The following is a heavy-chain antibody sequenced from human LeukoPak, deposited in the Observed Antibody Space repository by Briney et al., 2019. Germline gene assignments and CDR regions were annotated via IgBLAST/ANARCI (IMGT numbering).Heavy chain of an antibody. V-gene: IGHV4-39*01. J-gene: IGHJ4*02. CDR3: ARGYYDILTGYPLGY. Sequence: PSETLSLTCTVSGGSISSSSYYWGWIRQPPGKGLEWIGSIYYSGSTYYNPSLKSRVTISVDTSKDQFSLKLSSVTAADTAVYYCARGYYDILTGYPLGYWGQGTLVTVSS. CDR2: IYYSGST. D-gene: IGHD3-9*01. CDR1: GGSISSSSYY.